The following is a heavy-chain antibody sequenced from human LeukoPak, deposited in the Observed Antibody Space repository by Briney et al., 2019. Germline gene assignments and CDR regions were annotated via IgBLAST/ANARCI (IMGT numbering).Heavy chain of an antibody. J-gene: IGHJ4*02. V-gene: IGHV3-30*02. Sequence: GGSLRLSCAASGFTFSSYGMHWVRQAPGKGLEWVAFIRYDGSNKYYADSVKGRFTISRDNSKNTLYLQMNSLRAEDTAVYYCARDGSSSWDFDYWGQGTLVTVSS. CDR3: ARDGSSSWDFDY. CDR2: IRYDGSNK. CDR1: GFTFSSYG. D-gene: IGHD6-13*01.